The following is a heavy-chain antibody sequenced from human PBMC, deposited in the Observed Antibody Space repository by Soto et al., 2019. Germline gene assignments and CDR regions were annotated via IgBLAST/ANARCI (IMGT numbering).Heavy chain of an antibody. V-gene: IGHV3-23*01. CDR1: GFTFSSYP. D-gene: IGHD2-15*01. CDR2: ISGSGGST. Sequence: EVQLLESGGGLVQPGGSLRVSCAGSGFTFSSYPMSWVRQAPGKGLEWVSFISGSGGSTYYADSVKGRFTISRDNSKNTMFLQMNSLRVEDTALYYCAKRGRTGVARDAFAIWGQGTLVTVSS. J-gene: IGHJ3*02. CDR3: AKRGRTGVARDAFAI.